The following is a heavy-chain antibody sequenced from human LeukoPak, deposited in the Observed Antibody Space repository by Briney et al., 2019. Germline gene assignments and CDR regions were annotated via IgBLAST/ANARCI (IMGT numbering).Heavy chain of an antibody. V-gene: IGHV1-69*13. CDR1: GGTFSSYA. J-gene: IGHJ4*02. D-gene: IGHD2-2*01. Sequence: ASVKVSCKASGGTFSSYAISWVRQAPGQGLEWMGGIIPIFGTANYAQKFQGRVTITADESTSTAYMELSSLRSEDTAVYYCARDGCSSTSCYPFDYWGQGTLVTVSS. CDR2: IIPIFGTA. CDR3: ARDGCSSTSCYPFDY.